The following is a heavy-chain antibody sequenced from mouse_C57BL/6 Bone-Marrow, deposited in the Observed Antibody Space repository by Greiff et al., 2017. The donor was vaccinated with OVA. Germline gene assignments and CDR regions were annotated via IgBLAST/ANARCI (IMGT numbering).Heavy chain of an antibody. CDR1: GYTFTSYW. J-gene: IGHJ3*01. CDR3: ARRNGYAWFAY. Sequence: QVQLQQPGAELVKPGASVKLSCKASGYTFTSYWMQWVQQRPGQGLEWIGEIDPSGSYTNYTHKFKGQATLTVDKSSSTAYMQLSSLTSEDSAVDDCARRNGYAWFAYWGQGTLVTVSA. CDR2: IDPSGSYT. V-gene: IGHV1-50*01. D-gene: IGHD2-2*01.